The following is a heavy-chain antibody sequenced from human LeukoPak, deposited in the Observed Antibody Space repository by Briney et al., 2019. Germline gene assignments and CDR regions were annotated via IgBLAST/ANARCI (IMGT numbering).Heavy chain of an antibody. J-gene: IGHJ6*02. D-gene: IGHD2-15*01. CDR1: GFTFSSYS. CDR2: ISSSSSYI. Sequence: GGSLRLSCAASGFTFSSYSMNWVRQAPGKGLEWVSSISSSSSYIYYADSVKGRFTISRDNSKNTLYLQMNSLRAEDTAVYYCASTDLGYCSGGSCYSAYYYYYGMDVWGQGTTVTVSS. CDR3: ASTDLGYCSGGSCYSAYYYYYGMDV. V-gene: IGHV3-21*04.